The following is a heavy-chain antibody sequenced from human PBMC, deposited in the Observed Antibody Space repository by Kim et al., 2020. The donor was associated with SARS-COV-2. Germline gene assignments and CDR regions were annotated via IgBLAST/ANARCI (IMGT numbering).Heavy chain of an antibody. CDR3: ARDGGIVVVPAAPGGFDP. V-gene: IGHV1-3*01. J-gene: IGHJ5*02. CDR2: INAGNGNT. D-gene: IGHD2-2*01. Sequence: ASVKVSCKASGYTFTSYAMHWVRQAPGQRLEWMGWINAGNGNTKYSQKFQGRVTITRDTSASTAYMELSSLRSEDTAVYYCARDGGIVVVPAAPGGFDPWGQGTLVTVSS. CDR1: GYTFTSYA.